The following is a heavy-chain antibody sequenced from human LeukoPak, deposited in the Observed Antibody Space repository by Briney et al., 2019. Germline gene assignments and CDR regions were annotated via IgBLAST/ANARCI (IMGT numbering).Heavy chain of an antibody. CDR3: AREVPAARGVVY. Sequence: GGSLRLSCAASGFTFSTYGMHWVRQAPGKGLEWVAFIRYDGSHKYYADSVKGRFTISRDNSKNTLYLQMNSLRAEDTAVYYCAREVPAARGVVYWGQGTLVTVSS. CDR1: GFTFSTYG. V-gene: IGHV3-30*02. CDR2: IRYDGSHK. J-gene: IGHJ4*02. D-gene: IGHD2-2*01.